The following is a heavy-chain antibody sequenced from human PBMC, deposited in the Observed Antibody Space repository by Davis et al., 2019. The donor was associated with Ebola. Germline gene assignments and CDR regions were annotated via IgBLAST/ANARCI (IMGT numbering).Heavy chain of an antibody. J-gene: IGHJ4*02. CDR3: ARSVLWFRELLSPLDY. Sequence: ASVKVSCKASGYIFSNYDINWVRQASGQGLEWMGWVNPYSGHTGYVEKFKGRVTMTRDTSISTAYMELSRLRSDDTAVYYCARSVLWFRELLSPLDYWGQGTLVTVSS. CDR1: GYIFSNYD. CDR2: VNPYSGHT. V-gene: IGHV1-8*01. D-gene: IGHD3-10*01.